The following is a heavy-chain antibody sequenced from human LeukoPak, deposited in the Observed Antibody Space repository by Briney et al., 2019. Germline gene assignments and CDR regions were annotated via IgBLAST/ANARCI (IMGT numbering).Heavy chain of an antibody. CDR2: MYPSGSA. Sequence: SETLSLTCTVSGGSISSNYWNWIRQPAGKGLEWIGRMYPSGSANYNPSLNSRVTMSVDTSKNQFSLKLSSVTAADSAVYYCARDRGGYNWYFDLWGRGTLVTVSS. J-gene: IGHJ2*01. V-gene: IGHV4-4*07. CDR1: GGSISSNY. D-gene: IGHD5-12*01. CDR3: ARDRGGYNWYFDL.